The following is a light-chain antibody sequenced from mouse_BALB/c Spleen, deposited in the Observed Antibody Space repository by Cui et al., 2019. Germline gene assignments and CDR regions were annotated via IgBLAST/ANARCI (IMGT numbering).Light chain of an antibody. CDR3: QQWSSNPFT. V-gene: IGKV4-68*01. Sequence: QTVLTQSLALMSASPGEKVTMTCSASSSVSYMYWYQQKPRASPKPWIYLTSNLASGVPARFSGSGSGTSYSLTISSMEAEDAATYYCQQWSSNPFTFGSGTKLEIK. CDR2: LTS. CDR1: SSVSY. J-gene: IGKJ4*01.